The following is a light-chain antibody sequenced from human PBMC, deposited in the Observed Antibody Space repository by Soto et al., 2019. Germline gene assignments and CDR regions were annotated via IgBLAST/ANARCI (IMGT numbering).Light chain of an antibody. V-gene: IGKV1-5*01. CDR1: QRINNW. Sequence: DIQMTQSPSTLSASVGDRVTITCRASQRINNWLAWYQQKPGKAPKFLMFDASTSETGVPSRFSGSGSGTEFTLTISSLQPDDFSTYFCQQYQTYPYTFGQGTKLEIK. CDR3: QQYQTYPYT. J-gene: IGKJ2*01. CDR2: DAS.